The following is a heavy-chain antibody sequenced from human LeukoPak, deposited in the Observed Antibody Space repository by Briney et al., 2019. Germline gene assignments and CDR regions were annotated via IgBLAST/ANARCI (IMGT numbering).Heavy chain of an antibody. CDR3: ARHSAGTTKDY. D-gene: IGHD1-1*01. CDR1: GGSISSGGYY. Sequence: SETLSLTCTVSGGSISSGGYYWSWIRQHPGKGLEWIAYIYYSGSTYYNPSLKTRVTISVDTSKNQFSLKLSSVTAADTAVYYCARHSAGTTKDYWGQGTLVTVSS. CDR2: IYYSGST. J-gene: IGHJ4*02. V-gene: IGHV4-31*03.